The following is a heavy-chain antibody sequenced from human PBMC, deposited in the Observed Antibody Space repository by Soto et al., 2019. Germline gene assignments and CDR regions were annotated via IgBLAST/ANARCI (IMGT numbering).Heavy chain of an antibody. Sequence: QVQLVQSGAEVKKPGASVKVSCKASGYTFTSYDINWVRQATGQGLEWMGWMNPNSGNTGYAQKFQGRVTMTRNTSISTAYMELSSLRSEDTAVYXXARERSAAGTGWFDPWGQGTLVTVSS. CDR2: MNPNSGNT. D-gene: IGHD6-13*01. CDR3: ARERSAAGTGWFDP. V-gene: IGHV1-8*01. J-gene: IGHJ5*02. CDR1: GYTFTSYD.